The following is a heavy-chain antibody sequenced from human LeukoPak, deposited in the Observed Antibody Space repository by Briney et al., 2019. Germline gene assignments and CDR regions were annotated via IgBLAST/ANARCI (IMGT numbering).Heavy chain of an antibody. D-gene: IGHD6-19*01. J-gene: IGHJ4*02. Sequence: GGSLRLSCAASGFTFSSYAMSWVRQAPGKGLEWVSAISGSGGSTYYADSVKGRFTISRDNSKNTLYLQMNGLRAEDTAVYYCAKDGRAVAGTGGLYYFDYWGQGTLVTVSS. CDR3: AKDGRAVAGTGGLYYFDY. V-gene: IGHV3-23*01. CDR1: GFTFSSYA. CDR2: ISGSGGST.